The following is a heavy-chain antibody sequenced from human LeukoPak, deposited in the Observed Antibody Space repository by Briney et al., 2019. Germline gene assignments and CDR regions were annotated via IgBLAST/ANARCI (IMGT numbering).Heavy chain of an antibody. V-gene: IGHV3-48*01. CDR1: GFTFSSYS. J-gene: IGHJ4*02. CDR3: ASQRRPSCCLGG. Sequence: GGSLRLSCAASGFTFSSYSMSWVRQAPGKGLEWVSYISSSSSTIYYVDSVKGRFTISRDNAKNSLYLQMNSLRAEDTAVYYCASQRRPSCCLGGWGQGTLVTVSS. D-gene: IGHD2-2*01. CDR2: ISSSSSTI.